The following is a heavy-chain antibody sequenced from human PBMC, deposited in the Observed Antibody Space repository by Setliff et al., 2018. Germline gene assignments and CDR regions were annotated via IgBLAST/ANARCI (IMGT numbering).Heavy chain of an antibody. CDR3: ARSHYYDSSGYYPDYDAFDI. CDR2: IYPGDSDT. V-gene: IGHV5-51*01. J-gene: IGHJ3*02. CDR1: GYSFTSYW. D-gene: IGHD3-22*01. Sequence: GESLTISCKGSGYSFTSYWIGWVRQMPGKGLEWMGIIYPGDSDTRYSPSFQGQVTISADKSISTAYLQGSSLKASDTAMYYCARSHYYDSSGYYPDYDAFDIWGQGTMVTVSS.